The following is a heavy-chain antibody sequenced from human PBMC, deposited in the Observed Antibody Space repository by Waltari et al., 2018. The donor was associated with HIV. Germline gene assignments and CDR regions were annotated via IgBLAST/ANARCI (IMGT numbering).Heavy chain of an antibody. D-gene: IGHD3-22*01. J-gene: IGHJ4*02. Sequence: EVQLVESGGGLVKPGGSLRLSCAASGFTFSSYSMNWVRQAPGKGLEWVSSISSSSSYIYYADSVKGRFTISRDNAKNSLYLQMNSLRAEDTAVYYCARDYYDSSGYYYRLDYWGQGTLVTVSS. V-gene: IGHV3-21*01. CDR3: ARDYYDSSGYYYRLDY. CDR1: GFTFSSYS. CDR2: ISSSSSYI.